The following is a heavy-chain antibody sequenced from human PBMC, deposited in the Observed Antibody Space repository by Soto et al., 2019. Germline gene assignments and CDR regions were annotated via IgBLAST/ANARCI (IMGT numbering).Heavy chain of an antibody. D-gene: IGHD5-18*01. CDR1: GYTFTNYG. J-gene: IGHJ4*02. CDR3: AHHTLDTGMPSGY. V-gene: IGHV1-18*01. CDR2: IGGYKGNT. Sequence: QVQLVQSGAEVREPGASVKVSCKASGYTFTNYGVSWVRQAPGQGLEWMGWIGGYKGNTNYAQKLQGRGTLTTDTSTSTAYMELRSLRSDDTAVYYCAHHTLDTGMPSGYWGQGTLVTVSS.